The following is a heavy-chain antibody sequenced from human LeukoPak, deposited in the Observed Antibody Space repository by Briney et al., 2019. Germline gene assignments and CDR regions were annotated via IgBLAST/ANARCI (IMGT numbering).Heavy chain of an antibody. CDR3: AREHGYRWFGD. CDR1: GDSVSSNSAA. CDR2: TYYRSKWYN. Sequence: SQTLSLTCAISGDSVSSNSAAWNLIRQSPSRGLEWLGRTYYRSKWYNDYAVSGKGRITINPDTSKTQFSLQLNYVTPEATAAYYCAREHGYRWFGDWGQGTLVTVSS. J-gene: IGHJ4*02. V-gene: IGHV6-1*01. D-gene: IGHD5-18*01.